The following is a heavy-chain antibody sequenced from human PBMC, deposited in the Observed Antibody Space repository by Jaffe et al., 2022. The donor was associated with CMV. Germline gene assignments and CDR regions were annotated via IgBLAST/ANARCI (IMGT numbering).Heavy chain of an antibody. CDR1: GGTFSSYA. CDR2: IIPILGIA. CDR3: ARTQKDYYYYYYMDV. V-gene: IGHV1-69*09. Sequence: QVQLVQSGAEVKKPGSSVKVSCKASGGTFSSYAISWVRQAPGQGLEWMGRIIPILGIANYAQKFQGRVTITADKSTSTAYMELSSLRSEDTAVYYCARTQKDYYYYYYMDVWGKGTTVTVSS. J-gene: IGHJ6*03.